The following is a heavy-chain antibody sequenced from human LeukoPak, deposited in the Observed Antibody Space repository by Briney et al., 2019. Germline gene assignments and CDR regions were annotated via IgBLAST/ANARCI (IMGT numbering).Heavy chain of an antibody. V-gene: IGHV4-4*07. Sequence: PSETLSLTCTVSGGSISSYYWSWIRQPAGKGLEWIGRIYTSGSTNYNPSLKSRVTMSVDTSKNQFSLKLSSVTAADTAVYYCARSGKSRDGYNYVSWFDPWGQGTLVTVSS. D-gene: IGHD5-24*01. J-gene: IGHJ5*02. CDR1: GGSISSYY. CDR2: IYTSGST. CDR3: ARSGKSRDGYNYVSWFDP.